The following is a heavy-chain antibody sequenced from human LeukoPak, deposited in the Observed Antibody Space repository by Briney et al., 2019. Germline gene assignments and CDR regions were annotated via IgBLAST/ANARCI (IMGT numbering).Heavy chain of an antibody. Sequence: GGSLRLSCTVSGFIFSIHWMSSVRQAPGEGLEWVANVRQDGSDKYYVDSVTGRFTMSRDKDRNSLDLQMNSLRADDTAVYYCARDLVYPTGSFVYDCWGQGTLVSV. CDR3: ARDLVYPTGSFVYDC. J-gene: IGHJ4*02. CDR1: GFIFSIHW. D-gene: IGHD3-10*01. CDR2: VRQDGSDK. V-gene: IGHV3-7*01.